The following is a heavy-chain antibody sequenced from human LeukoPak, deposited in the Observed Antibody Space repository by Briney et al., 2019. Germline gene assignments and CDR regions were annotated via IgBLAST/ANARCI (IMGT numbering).Heavy chain of an antibody. V-gene: IGHV3-48*03. CDR3: ARDPIVYDDQSSAPLDY. CDR2: ISSSVTI. CDR1: GFTFSSYD. D-gene: IGHD5/OR15-5a*01. Sequence: GGSLRLSCAASGFTFSSYDMSWVRQAPGKGLEWVSYISSSVTIYYADSVKGRFTISRDNAKDSLYLQMNSLRAEDTAIYYCARDPIVYDDQSSAPLDYWGQGTLVTVSS. J-gene: IGHJ4*02.